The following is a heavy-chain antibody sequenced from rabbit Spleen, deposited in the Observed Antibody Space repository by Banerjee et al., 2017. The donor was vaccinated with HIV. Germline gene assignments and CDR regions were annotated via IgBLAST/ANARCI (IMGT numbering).Heavy chain of an antibody. D-gene: IGHD2-1*01. CDR2: IEGGSSAFS. CDR1: GVSFSNNHY. J-gene: IGHJ4*01. V-gene: IGHV1S40*01. Sequence: QSLEESGGGLVKPGASLTLTCTASGVSFSNNHYMCWVRQAPGKGLEWIACIEGGSSAFSYFASWAKGRFTISKTSSTTVTLQMTSLTAADTATYFCARDLVAVIGWNFNLWGPGTLVTVS. CDR3: ARDLVAVIGWNFNL.